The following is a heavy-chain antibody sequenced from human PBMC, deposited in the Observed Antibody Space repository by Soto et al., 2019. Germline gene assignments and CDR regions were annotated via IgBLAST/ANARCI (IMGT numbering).Heavy chain of an antibody. J-gene: IGHJ4*02. D-gene: IGHD3-3*01. V-gene: IGHV3-23*01. CDR2: ISGSGGST. CDR3: AKLQAITILRRRGIDY. Sequence: GGSLRLSCAASGFTFSSYAMSWVRQAPGKGLEWVSAISGSGGSTYYADSVKGRFTISRDNSKNTLYLQMNSLRAEDTAVYYCAKLQAITILRRRGIDYWGQATLVTVSS. CDR1: GFTFSSYA.